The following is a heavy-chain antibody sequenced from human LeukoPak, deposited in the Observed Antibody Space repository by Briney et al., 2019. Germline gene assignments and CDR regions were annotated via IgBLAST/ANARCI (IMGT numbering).Heavy chain of an antibody. CDR1: GFTVTSNY. J-gene: IGHJ3*02. D-gene: IGHD3-3*01. V-gene: IGHV3-53*01. Sequence: GGSLRLSCAASGFTVTSNYMNWVRQAPGKGLEWVSVIYSGGTTYYADSAKGRFTISRDNSKNTLYLQLNSLRAEDTAIYYCAHHGGGTIRIAAFDIWGQGTMVTVSS. CDR3: AHHGGGTIRIAAFDI. CDR2: IYSGGTT.